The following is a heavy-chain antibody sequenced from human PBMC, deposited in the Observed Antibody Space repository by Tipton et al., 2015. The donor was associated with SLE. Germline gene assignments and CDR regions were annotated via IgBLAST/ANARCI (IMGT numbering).Heavy chain of an antibody. CDR1: GGSISSYY. D-gene: IGHD3-3*01. J-gene: IGHJ4*02. CDR2: IYYSGST. CDR3: ARGDYDFWSGYLYSFDY. Sequence: TLSLTCTVSGGSISSYYWSWIRQPPGKGLEWIGYIYYSGSTNYNPSLKSRVTISVDTSKNQFSLKLSSVTAADTAVYYCARGDYDFWSGYLYSFDYWGQGTLVTVSS. V-gene: IGHV4-59*01.